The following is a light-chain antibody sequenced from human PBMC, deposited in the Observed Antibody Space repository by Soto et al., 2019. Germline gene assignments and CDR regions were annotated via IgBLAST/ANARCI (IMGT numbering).Light chain of an antibody. CDR1: AHIGKF. CDR2: GAS. CDR3: QQYYALQLT. J-gene: IGKJ4*02. V-gene: IGKV1-33*01. Sequence: DIQMTQSASSLSASVGDRVTITCQASAHIGKFLNWYEQQPGQAPKLLIYGASTLETGVPSRFSGDGSGRDFTLTISSLQPEDSATYCCQQYYALQLTFGGRTKLKIK.